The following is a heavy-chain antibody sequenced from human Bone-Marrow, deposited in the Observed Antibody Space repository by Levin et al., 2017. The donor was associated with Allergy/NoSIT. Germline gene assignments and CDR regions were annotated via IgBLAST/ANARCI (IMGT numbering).Heavy chain of an antibody. D-gene: IGHD3-9*01. CDR3: ARGWADILTGYYSVKRVDAFDI. CDR1: GFTFSSYW. J-gene: IGHJ3*02. CDR2: IKQDGSEK. Sequence: GGSLRLSCAASGFTFSSYWMSWVRQAPGKGLEWVANIKQDGSEKYYVDSVKGRFTISRANAKNSLYLQMNSLRAEDTAVYYCARGWADILTGYYSVKRVDAFDIWGQGTMVTVSS. V-gene: IGHV3-7*04.